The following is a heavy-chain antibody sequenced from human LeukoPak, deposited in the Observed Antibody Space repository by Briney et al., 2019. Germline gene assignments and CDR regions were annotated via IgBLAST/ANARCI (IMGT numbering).Heavy chain of an antibody. CDR2: GYYSGGS. J-gene: IGHJ4*02. V-gene: IGHV4-39*02. CDR3: ARDQYDSNGYFHGNDY. Sequence: SSETLSLTCTVSGGSINTVSYYWGWIRQPPGKGLEWIGNGYYSGGSYYDPSLKSRVIISVDTSKNQLSPKLNSVTAADTAVYYCARDQYDSNGYFHGNDYWGQGILVVVSS. CDR1: GGSINTVSYY. D-gene: IGHD3-22*01.